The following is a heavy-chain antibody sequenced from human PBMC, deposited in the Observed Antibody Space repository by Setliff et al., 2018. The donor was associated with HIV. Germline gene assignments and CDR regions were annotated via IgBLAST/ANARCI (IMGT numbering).Heavy chain of an antibody. J-gene: IGHJ4*02. CDR2: INPNTGGT. Sequence: ASVKVSCKTSGYTFTGYYIHWVRQVPGQGLEWMGRINPNTGGTDYAQKFQGRVTMTGDTSISTAYMELSRLRSDDTAVYYCARDLTYDYDSSGPWWGQGSLVTVSS. CDR3: ARDLTYDYDSSGPW. V-gene: IGHV1-2*06. CDR1: GYTFTGYY. D-gene: IGHD3-22*01.